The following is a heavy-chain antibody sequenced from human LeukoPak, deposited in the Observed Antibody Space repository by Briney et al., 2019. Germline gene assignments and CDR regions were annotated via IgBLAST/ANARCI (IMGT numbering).Heavy chain of an antibody. V-gene: IGHV4-59*06. J-gene: IGHJ6*02. CDR1: GGSISSYY. CDR3: ARWTDYYYYGMDV. CDR2: IYYSGST. Sequence: SETLSLTCTVSGGSISSYYWSWIRQHPGKGLEWIGYIYYSGSTYYNPSLKSRVTISVDTSKNQFSLKLSSVTAADTAVYYCARWTDYYYYGMDVWGQGTTVTVSS. D-gene: IGHD5-24*01.